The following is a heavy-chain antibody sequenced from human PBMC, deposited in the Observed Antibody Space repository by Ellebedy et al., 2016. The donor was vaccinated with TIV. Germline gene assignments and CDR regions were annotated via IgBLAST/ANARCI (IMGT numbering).Heavy chain of an antibody. CDR3: ARGDYYDSRNLDY. J-gene: IGHJ4*02. V-gene: IGHV1-69*13. Sequence: ASVKVSCKASGGTFSSYAISWLRQAPGQGLEWMGGIIPIFGTANYAQKFQGRVPITADEYTSTAYMELSSLRSEDTAVYYCARGDYYDSRNLDYWGQGTLVTVSS. CDR1: GGTFSSYA. D-gene: IGHD3-22*01. CDR2: IIPIFGTA.